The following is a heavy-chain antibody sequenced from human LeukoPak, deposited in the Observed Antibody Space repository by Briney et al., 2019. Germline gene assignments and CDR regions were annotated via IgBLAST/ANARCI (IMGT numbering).Heavy chain of an antibody. CDR2: IYNSGHT. D-gene: IGHD4-17*01. Sequence: SETLSLTCTVSGGSISNYYWSWIRQRPGKGLEWIGYIYNSGHTNYNPSLKSRVTISEDTSKNQLSLKLSSVTAADTAVYCCARAAVTTSRYFQHWGQGTLVTFSS. CDR1: GGSISNYY. J-gene: IGHJ1*01. V-gene: IGHV4-59*01. CDR3: ARAAVTTSRYFQH.